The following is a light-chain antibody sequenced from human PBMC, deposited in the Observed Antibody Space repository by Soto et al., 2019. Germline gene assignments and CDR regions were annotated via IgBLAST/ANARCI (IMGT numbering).Light chain of an antibody. CDR3: QTWGTASVV. V-gene: IGLV4-69*01. CDR1: SGHSTYA. Sequence: QPVLAQSPSASASLGASVKLTCTLISGHSTYAIAWHQQQPEKGPRYLMKVNSDGSHSKGDGIPDRFSGSSSGAERYLTISSLQSEDEADYYCQTWGTASVVFGGGTRLTVL. J-gene: IGLJ2*01. CDR2: VNSDGSH.